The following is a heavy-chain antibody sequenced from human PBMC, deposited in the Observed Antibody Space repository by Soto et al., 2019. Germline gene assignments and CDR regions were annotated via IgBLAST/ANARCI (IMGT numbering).Heavy chain of an antibody. CDR3: AGDLCNLVVVLASTSVALVDWLVP. D-gene: IGHD2-15*01. Sequence: SETLSLTCAVYGGSFSGYYWSWIRQPPRKGMEWIVEINHSGSTNYNPSLNRRVIISVDTSKNQFSLKLSSVTAADTAVYYFAGDLCNLVVVLASTSVALVDWLVPCVQGTLVPDSS. CDR2: INHSGST. J-gene: IGHJ5*02. V-gene: IGHV4-34*01. CDR1: GGSFSGYY.